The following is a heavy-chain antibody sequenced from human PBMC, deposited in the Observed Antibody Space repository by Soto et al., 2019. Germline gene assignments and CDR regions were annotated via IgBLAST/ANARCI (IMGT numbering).Heavy chain of an antibody. Sequence: PSETLSLTCTVSGYSISSGYYWCLFRQPPGKGLEWVGSIYHSGSVYYNPSLNSRLTISVDTSKNQFSLRLSSVTAADTAVYFCARMFDYYGMDVWGQGTTVTVSS. V-gene: IGHV4-38-2*02. CDR2: IYHSGSV. CDR3: ARMFDYYGMDV. J-gene: IGHJ6*02. CDR1: GYSISSGYY. D-gene: IGHD3-10*02.